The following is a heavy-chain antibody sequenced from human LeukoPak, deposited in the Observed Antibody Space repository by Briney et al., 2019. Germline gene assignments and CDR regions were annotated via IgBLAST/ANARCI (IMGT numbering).Heavy chain of an antibody. J-gene: IGHJ4*02. D-gene: IGHD3-22*01. CDR3: ARDYHYYYDSSGYYFFDY. CDR2: IKQDGSEK. V-gene: IGHV3-7*01. Sequence: SLRLSCAASGFTFSSYWMSWVRQAPGKGLEWVANIKQDGSEKYYVDSVKGRFTISRDNAKNSLYLQMNSLRAEDTAVYYCARDYHYYYDSSGYYFFDYWGQGTLVTVSS. CDR1: GFTFSSYW.